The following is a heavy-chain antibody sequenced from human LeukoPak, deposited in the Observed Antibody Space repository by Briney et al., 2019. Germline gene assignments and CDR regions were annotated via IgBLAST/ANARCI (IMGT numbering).Heavy chain of an antibody. D-gene: IGHD3-22*01. CDR1: GFTFSNYW. CDR2: INTDGSST. Sequence: GGSLRLSCAASGFTFSNYWMHWVRQAPGKGLVWVSRINTDGSSTSYADSVKGRFTISRDNAKNTLYLQMNSLRAEDTAVYYCAKDGPNYYDSSGYYFDYWGQGTLVTVSS. J-gene: IGHJ4*02. V-gene: IGHV3-74*01. CDR3: AKDGPNYYDSSGYYFDY.